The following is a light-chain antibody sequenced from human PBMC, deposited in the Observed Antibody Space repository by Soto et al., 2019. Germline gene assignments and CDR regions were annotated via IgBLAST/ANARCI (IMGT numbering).Light chain of an antibody. Sequence: SYELTQPPSVSVSPGQTASITCSGDKLGDKYASWYQQKPGQSPVLVIYQDNKRPSGITERFSGSNSGNTATLTISGTQGMDEADYYCQAWDSGTHVVFGGGTKVTVL. CDR2: QDN. J-gene: IGLJ2*01. CDR3: QAWDSGTHVV. V-gene: IGLV3-1*01. CDR1: KLGDKY.